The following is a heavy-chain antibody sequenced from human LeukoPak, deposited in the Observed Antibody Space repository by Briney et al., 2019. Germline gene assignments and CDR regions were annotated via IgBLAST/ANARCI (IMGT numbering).Heavy chain of an antibody. J-gene: IGHJ3*02. V-gene: IGHV1-46*01. Sequence: ASVKVSCKASGYTFTSYYMHWVRQAPGQGLEWMGIINPSGGSTSYAQKFQGRVTMTRNTSISTAYMELSSLRSEDTAVYYCARDDGSGIMGDIWGQGTMVTVSS. CDR1: GYTFTSYY. CDR3: ARDDGSGIMGDI. CDR2: INPSGGST. D-gene: IGHD3-10*01.